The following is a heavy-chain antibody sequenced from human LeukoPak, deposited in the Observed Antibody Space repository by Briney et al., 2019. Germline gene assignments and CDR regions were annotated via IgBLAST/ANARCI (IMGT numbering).Heavy chain of an antibody. J-gene: IGHJ4*02. D-gene: IGHD2-2*01. CDR2: INPNTGET. Sequence: GATVKVSCKASGYTFTGYYMHWLRQAPGQGLEWMGWINPNTGETNSAQKFQGRVTMTRDTTINTAYMELTRLTSDDTAVYYCASYPRYSSTPPFDYWGQGTLVTVSS. CDR3: ASYPRYSSTPPFDY. CDR1: GYTFTGYY. V-gene: IGHV1-2*02.